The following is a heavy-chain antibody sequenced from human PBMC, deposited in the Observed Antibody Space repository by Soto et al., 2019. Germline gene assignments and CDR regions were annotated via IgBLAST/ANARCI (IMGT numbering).Heavy chain of an antibody. CDR3: ARDRLGYSGYDYMSRRNTYYYYYGMDV. D-gene: IGHD5-12*01. V-gene: IGHV1-69*13. J-gene: IGHJ6*02. CDR1: GGTFSSYA. CDR2: IIPIFGTA. Sequence: SVKVSCKASGGTFSSYAISWVRQAPGQGLEWMGGIIPIFGTANYAQKFQGRVTITADESTSTAYMELSSLRSEDTAVYYCARDRLGYSGYDYMSRRNTYYYYYGMDVWGQGTTVTVSS.